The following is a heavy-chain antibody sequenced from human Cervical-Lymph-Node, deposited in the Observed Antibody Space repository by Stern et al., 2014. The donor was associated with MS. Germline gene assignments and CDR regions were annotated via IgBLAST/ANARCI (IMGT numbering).Heavy chain of an antibody. CDR2: IIPTFDTP. J-gene: IGHJ4*02. Sequence: QVQLVESGAEVKKHGSSVKVSCKASGGTFSSYEITWVRQAPGQGLEWMGGIIPTFDTPTYAQKFQDRVTISADESTNTAYLELNGLKSDDTAIYFCARAYTYYSNSAGYWGQGTLVTVSS. D-gene: IGHD3-10*01. CDR3: ARAYTYYSNSAGY. V-gene: IGHV1-69*01. CDR1: GGTFSSYE.